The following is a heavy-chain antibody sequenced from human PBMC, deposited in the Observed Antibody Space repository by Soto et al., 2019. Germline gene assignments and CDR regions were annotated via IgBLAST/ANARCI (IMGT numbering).Heavy chain of an antibody. CDR3: AGPRSPPPHNWLDP. J-gene: IGHJ5*02. V-gene: IGHV4-39*01. CDR2: MYYSGST. D-gene: IGHD2-15*01. CDR1: GDSISSSSYY. Sequence: PSETLSLTCTVSGDSISSSSYYWGCIRQPPGKGLEWVGSMYYSGSTYYNPSLNSRVTISIDASKYQFSLKLSSVTVAATASYCCAGPRSPPPHNWLDPWGQGTLVTVSS.